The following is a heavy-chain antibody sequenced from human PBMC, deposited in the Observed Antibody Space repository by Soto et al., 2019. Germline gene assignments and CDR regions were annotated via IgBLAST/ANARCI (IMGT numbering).Heavy chain of an antibody. D-gene: IGHD3-22*01. J-gene: IGHJ4*02. CDR3: ARVLGGYPNFDF. Sequence: QVQLVESGGGVVQPGRSLRLSWAASGFTVSSYGLHWVRQAPGKGLEWLAFISYDGSDKFYADSVKGRFTISRDSSKNTLYLQMNSLRAEDTAVYYCARVLGGYPNFDFWVQGTLVTVSS. CDR2: ISYDGSDK. V-gene: IGHV3-30-3*01. CDR1: GFTVSSYG.